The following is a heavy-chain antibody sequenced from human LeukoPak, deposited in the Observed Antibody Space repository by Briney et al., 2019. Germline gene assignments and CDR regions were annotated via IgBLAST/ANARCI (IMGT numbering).Heavy chain of an antibody. D-gene: IGHD6-6*01. CDR3: ARDYSSSQDFDY. J-gene: IGHJ4*02. Sequence: PGGSLRLSCAASGFTFSDYNMRWIRQAPGKGLEWVSSISRSGSTKYYADSVKGRFTISRDNAKNSLFLQMNSLRAEDTAVYYCARDYSSSQDFDYWGQGTLVTVSS. V-gene: IGHV3-11*01. CDR1: GFTFSDYN. CDR2: ISRSGSTK.